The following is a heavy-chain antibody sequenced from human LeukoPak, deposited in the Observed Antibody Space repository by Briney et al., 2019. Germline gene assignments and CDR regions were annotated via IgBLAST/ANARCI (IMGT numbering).Heavy chain of an antibody. Sequence: GASVKVSCKASGYTFTGYYMHWVRQAPGQALEGMGRINPNSGGTNYAQKSQGRVTMTRDTSISTAYMELSRLRSDDTAVYYCARLPISTDDYWGQGTLVTASS. J-gene: IGHJ4*02. D-gene: IGHD2-8*02. CDR2: INPNSGGT. V-gene: IGHV1-2*06. CDR1: GYTFTGYY. CDR3: ARLPISTDDY.